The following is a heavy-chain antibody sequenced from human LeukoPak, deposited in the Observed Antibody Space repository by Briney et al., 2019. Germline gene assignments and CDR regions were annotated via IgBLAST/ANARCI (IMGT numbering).Heavy chain of an antibody. CDR1: GYSFTSYW. CDR2: IYPGDSDT. V-gene: IGHV5-51*01. D-gene: IGHD3-10*01. CDR3: ARNRNGGSGSYGNWFDP. Sequence: GESLKISCKGSGYSFTSYWSGWMRHMPGKGLEWMGIIYPGDSDTRYTPSFQGQVTISADKSISTAYLQWSSLKASDTAMYYCARNRNGGSGSYGNWFDPWGQGTLVTVSS. J-gene: IGHJ5*02.